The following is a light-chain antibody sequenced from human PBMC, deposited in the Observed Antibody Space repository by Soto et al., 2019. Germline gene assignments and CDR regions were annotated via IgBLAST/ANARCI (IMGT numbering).Light chain of an antibody. CDR1: QSISSW. CDR2: KAS. J-gene: IGKJ5*01. V-gene: IGKV1-5*03. CDR3: QQYNSYSWT. Sequence: IRVTQSPSPRSASIGDRVTITCRASQSISSWLAWYQQKPGKAPKLLIYKASSLESGVPSRFSGSGSGTEFTLTISSLQPDDFATYYCQQYNSYSWTFGQGTRLEIK.